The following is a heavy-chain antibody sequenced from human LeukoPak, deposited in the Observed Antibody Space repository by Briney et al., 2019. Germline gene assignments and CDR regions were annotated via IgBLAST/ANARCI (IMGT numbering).Heavy chain of an antibody. CDR2: IYTSGST. J-gene: IGHJ5*02. V-gene: IGHV4-4*07. D-gene: IGHD6-19*01. CDR1: GGAIRSYY. Sequence: RPSGTLALTCTVPGGAIRSYYGGWIRQPAGKGLEWIGRIYTSGSTNYNPSLKSRVTMSVDTSKNQFSLKLSSVTAADTAVYYCAREKIAVAGTNWFDPWGQGTLVTVSS. CDR3: AREKIAVAGTNWFDP.